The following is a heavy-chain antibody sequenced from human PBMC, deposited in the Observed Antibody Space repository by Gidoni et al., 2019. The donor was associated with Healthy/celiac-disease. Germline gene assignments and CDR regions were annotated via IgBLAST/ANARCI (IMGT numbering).Heavy chain of an antibody. D-gene: IGHD2-2*01. Sequence: QVQLVQSGAEVKKPGSSVKVSCKASGGTFRSSSISWVRPAPGQGLEWMGGIIPIFGTANYAQKCQGRVTSTADESTSTAYMELSSLRSEDTAVYYCARGGGCSSTSCYVKYYDFWRGMDVWGKGTTVTVSS. J-gene: IGHJ6*03. V-gene: IGHV1-69*01. CDR3: ARGGGCSSTSCYVKYYDFWRGMDV. CDR2: IIPIFGTA. CDR1: GGTFRSSS.